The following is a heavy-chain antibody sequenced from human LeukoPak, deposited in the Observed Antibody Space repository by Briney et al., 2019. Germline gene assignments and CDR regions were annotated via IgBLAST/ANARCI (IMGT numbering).Heavy chain of an antibody. D-gene: IGHD3/OR15-3a*01. CDR2: INPNSGGT. Sequence: ASVKVSCKASGYTFTGYYIHWVRQAPGQGLEWMGWINPNSGGTNYAQKFQGWVTMTRDTSISTAYMELSRLRSDDTAVYYCARVGLYYYYGMDVWGQGTTVTVSS. V-gene: IGHV1-2*04. J-gene: IGHJ6*02. CDR3: ARVGLYYYYGMDV. CDR1: GYTFTGYY.